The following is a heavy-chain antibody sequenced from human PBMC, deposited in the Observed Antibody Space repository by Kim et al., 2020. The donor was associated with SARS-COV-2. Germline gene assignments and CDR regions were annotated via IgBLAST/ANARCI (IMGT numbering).Heavy chain of an antibody. CDR3: ARCAAPDIVVVPAAPGWFDP. Sequence: SVKVSCKASGGTFSSYAISWVRQAPGQGLEWMGGIIPIFGTANYAQKFQGRVTITADESTSTAYMELSSLRSEDTAVYYCARCAAPDIVVVPAAPGWFDPWGQGTLVTVSS. CDR1: GGTFSSYA. J-gene: IGHJ5*02. D-gene: IGHD2-2*01. CDR2: IIPIFGTA. V-gene: IGHV1-69*13.